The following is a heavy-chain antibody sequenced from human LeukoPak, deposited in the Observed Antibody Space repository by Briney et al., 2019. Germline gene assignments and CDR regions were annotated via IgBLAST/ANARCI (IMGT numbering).Heavy chain of an antibody. J-gene: IGHJ6*03. CDR1: GFTFSSYS. CDR3: ARDRDIVVVPAAPRPVGYMDV. D-gene: IGHD2-2*01. V-gene: IGHV3-48*01. Sequence: GGSLRLSCAASGFTFSSYSMNWVRQAPGKGLEWVSYISSSSSTIYYADSAKGRFTISRDNSKNTLYLQMNSLRAEDTAVYYCARDRDIVVVPAAPRPVGYMDVWGKGTTVTVSS. CDR2: ISSSSSTI.